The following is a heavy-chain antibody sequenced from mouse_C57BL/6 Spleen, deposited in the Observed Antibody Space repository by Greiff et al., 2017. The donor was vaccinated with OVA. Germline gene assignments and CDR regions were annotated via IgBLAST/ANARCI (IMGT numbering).Heavy chain of an antibody. CDR3: ASLITTVVGTGYFDV. V-gene: IGHV1-55*01. J-gene: IGHJ1*03. CDR1: GYTFTSYW. D-gene: IGHD1-1*01. Sequence: VQLQQPGAELVKPGASVKMSCKASGYTFTSYWITWVKQRPGQGLAWIGDIYPGSGSTNYNEKFKSKATLTVDTSSSTAYMQLSSLTSEDSAVYYCASLITTVVGTGYFDVWGTGTTVTVSS. CDR2: IYPGSGST.